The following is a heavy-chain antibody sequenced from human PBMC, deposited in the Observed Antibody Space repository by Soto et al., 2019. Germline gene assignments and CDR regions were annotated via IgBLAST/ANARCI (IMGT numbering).Heavy chain of an antibody. D-gene: IGHD3-22*01. CDR2: IWYDGSNK. Sequence: TGGSLRLSCAASGFTFSSYGMHWVRQAPGKGLEWVAVIWYDGSNKYYADSVKGRFTISRDNSKNTLYLQMNSLRAEDTAVYYCARDDQLGGTMIVVAPLDYWGQGTLVTVSS. V-gene: IGHV3-33*01. J-gene: IGHJ4*02. CDR1: GFTFSSYG. CDR3: ARDDQLGGTMIVVAPLDY.